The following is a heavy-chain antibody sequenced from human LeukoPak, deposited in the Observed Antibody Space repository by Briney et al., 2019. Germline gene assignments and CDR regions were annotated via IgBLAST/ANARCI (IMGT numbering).Heavy chain of an antibody. V-gene: IGHV4-59*12. CDR1: GGSISSYY. CDR2: IYYSGST. Sequence: SETLSLTCTVSGGSISSYYWSWIRQPPGKGLEWIGYIYYSGSTNYNPSLKSRVTISVDTSKNQFSLKLSSVTAADTAVYYCARGQYGTWFDPWGQGTLVTVSS. D-gene: IGHD3-10*01. CDR3: ARGQYGTWFDP. J-gene: IGHJ5*02.